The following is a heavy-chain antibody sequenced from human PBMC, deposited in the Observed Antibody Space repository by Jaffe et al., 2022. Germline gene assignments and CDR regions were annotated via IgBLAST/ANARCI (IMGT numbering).Heavy chain of an antibody. V-gene: IGHV1-24*01. Sequence: QVQLVQSGAEVKKPGASVKVSCKVSGYTLTELSMHWVRQAPGKGLEWMGGFDPEDGETIYAQKFQGRVTMTEDTSTDTAYMELSSLRSEDTAVYYCATWGLYCTGGVCYSESGNGADYWGQGTLVTVSS. CDR2: FDPEDGET. J-gene: IGHJ4*02. CDR3: ATWGLYCTGGVCYSESGNGADY. D-gene: IGHD2-8*02. CDR1: GYTLTELS.